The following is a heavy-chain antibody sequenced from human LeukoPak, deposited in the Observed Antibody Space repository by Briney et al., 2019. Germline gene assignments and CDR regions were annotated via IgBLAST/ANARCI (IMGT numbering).Heavy chain of an antibody. CDR3: ARAVGASRPGAFDI. V-gene: IGHV3-7*01. D-gene: IGHD1-26*01. Sequence: GGSLRLSCAASGFTFSSYWMSWVRQAPGKGLEWVANIKQDGSEKYYVDSVKGRFTISRDNAKNSLCLQMNSLRAEDTAVYYCARAVGASRPGAFDIWGQGTMVTVSS. CDR2: IKQDGSEK. CDR1: GFTFSSYW. J-gene: IGHJ3*02.